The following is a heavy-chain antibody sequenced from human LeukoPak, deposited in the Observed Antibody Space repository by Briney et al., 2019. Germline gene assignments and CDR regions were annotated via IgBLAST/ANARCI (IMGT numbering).Heavy chain of an antibody. CDR1: GFTFSTYV. J-gene: IGHJ4*02. CDR3: VRGTGY. Sequence: GGSLRLSCSVSGFTFSTYVMHWVRQAPGKGLEYVSAISSNGDNTYYADSVKGRFTISRDNSKNTLYLQMSSLRPDDTAVYFCVRGTGYWGQGALVTVSS. CDR2: ISSNGDNT. V-gene: IGHV3-64D*06.